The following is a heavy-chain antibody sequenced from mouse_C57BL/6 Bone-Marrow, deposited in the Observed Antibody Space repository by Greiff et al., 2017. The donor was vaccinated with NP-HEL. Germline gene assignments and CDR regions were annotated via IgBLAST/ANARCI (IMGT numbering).Heavy chain of an antibody. V-gene: IGHV1-80*01. CDR3: ARGAY. CDR2: IYPGDGDT. Sequence: LQESGAELVKPGASVKISCKASGYEFSNYWMNWVKQRPGKGLEWIGQIYPGDGDTNSHGKFKDQATLTADNSSSTAYMQLSRLTSEDSAVYFCARGAYWGQGTLVTVSA. J-gene: IGHJ3*01. CDR1: GYEFSNYW.